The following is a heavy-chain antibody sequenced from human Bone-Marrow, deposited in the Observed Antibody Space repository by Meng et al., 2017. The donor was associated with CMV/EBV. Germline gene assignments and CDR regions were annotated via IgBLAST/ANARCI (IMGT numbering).Heavy chain of an antibody. CDR1: GFTFSSYA. Sequence: GESLKISCAASGFTFSSYAMSWVRQAPGKGLEWVSAISGSGGSTYYADSVKGRFTISRDNSKNTLYLQMNSLRAEDTAVYYCAKDGNSFLFDYWGQGNLVNVAS. CDR3: AKDGNSFLFDY. D-gene: IGHD6-13*01. V-gene: IGHV3-23*01. J-gene: IGHJ4*02. CDR2: ISGSGGST.